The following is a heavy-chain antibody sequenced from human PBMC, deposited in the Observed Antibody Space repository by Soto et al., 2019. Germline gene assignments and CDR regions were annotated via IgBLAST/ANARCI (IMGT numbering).Heavy chain of an antibody. Sequence: GGSLRLSCAASGFTVSSNYMSWVRQAPGKGLEWVSVIYSGGSTYYADSVKGRFTISRDNSKNTLYLQMNSLRAEDTAVYYCASSAAAGTFGYWGQGTLVTVSS. V-gene: IGHV3-53*01. D-gene: IGHD6-13*01. CDR2: IYSGGST. CDR3: ASSAAAGTFGY. J-gene: IGHJ4*02. CDR1: GFTVSSNY.